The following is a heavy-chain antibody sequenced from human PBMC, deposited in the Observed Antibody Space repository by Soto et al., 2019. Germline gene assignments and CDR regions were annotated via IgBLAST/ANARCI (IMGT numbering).Heavy chain of an antibody. Sequence: QVQLVQSGAEVKKPGSSVKVSCKASGGTFSSYTISWVRQAPGQGLEWMGRIIPILGIANYAQKFQGRVTSTAEKSTSTAYMELSSLRSEDTAVYYCARERSADYVLGDPWGQGTLVTVSS. V-gene: IGHV1-69*08. CDR2: IIPILGIA. J-gene: IGHJ5*02. CDR3: ARERSADYVLGDP. CDR1: GGTFSSYT. D-gene: IGHD4-17*01.